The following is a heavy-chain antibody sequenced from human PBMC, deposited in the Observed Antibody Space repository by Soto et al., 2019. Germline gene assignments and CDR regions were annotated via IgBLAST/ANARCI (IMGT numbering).Heavy chain of an antibody. Sequence: EVQLVESGGGLVQPGGSLRLSCAASGFTFSSYWMSWVRQAPGKGLEWVANIKQDGSEKYYVDSVKGRFTISRDNAKNSLYLQMNSLRAEDTAVYYCAREVYYYGSGSYYNGWWDYGMDVWGQGTTVTVSS. CDR3: AREVYYYGSGSYYNGWWDYGMDV. D-gene: IGHD3-10*01. J-gene: IGHJ6*02. CDR1: GFTFSSYW. V-gene: IGHV3-7*01. CDR2: IKQDGSEK.